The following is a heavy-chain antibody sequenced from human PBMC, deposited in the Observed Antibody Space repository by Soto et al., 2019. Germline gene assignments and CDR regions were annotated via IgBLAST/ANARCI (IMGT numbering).Heavy chain of an antibody. CDR3: AKDPTHDFWSGPDY. J-gene: IGHJ4*02. D-gene: IGHD3-3*01. CDR2: ISYDGTNK. CDR1: GFTFSSYG. V-gene: IGHV3-30*18. Sequence: GGSLRLSCAASGFTFSSYGMHWVRQAPGKGLEWVAVISYDGTNKYYADSVKGRFTISRDNSKNTLYLQMNSLRAEDTAVYYCAKDPTHDFWSGPDYWGQGTQVTVSS.